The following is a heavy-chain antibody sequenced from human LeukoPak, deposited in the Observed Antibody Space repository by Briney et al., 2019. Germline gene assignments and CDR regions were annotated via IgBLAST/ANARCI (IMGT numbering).Heavy chain of an antibody. Sequence: GALRLSCAASGFTFTSYAMSWVRQAPGKGLEWVSAISGTGGSTYYADSVKGRFTISRDNSKNTLYLQMNSLRAEDTAVYYCVRDRAVSPFPPDAFDMWGQGTMVTVAS. CDR1: GFTFTSYA. D-gene: IGHD4-17*01. J-gene: IGHJ3*02. CDR3: VRDRAVSPFPPDAFDM. V-gene: IGHV3-23*01. CDR2: ISGTGGST.